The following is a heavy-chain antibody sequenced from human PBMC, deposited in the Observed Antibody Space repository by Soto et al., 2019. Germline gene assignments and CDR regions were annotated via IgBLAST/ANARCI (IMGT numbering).Heavy chain of an antibody. CDR2: FDPEDGET. CDR1: GYTLTELS. V-gene: IGHV1-24*01. D-gene: IGHD3-22*01. Sequence: ASVKVSCKVSGYTLTELSMHWVRQAPGKGLEWMGGFDPEDGETIYAQKFQGRVTMTEDTSTDTAYMELSSLRSEDTAVYYCATAKTYYYDSSGFSFDYWGQGTLVTVSS. J-gene: IGHJ4*02. CDR3: ATAKTYYYDSSGFSFDY.